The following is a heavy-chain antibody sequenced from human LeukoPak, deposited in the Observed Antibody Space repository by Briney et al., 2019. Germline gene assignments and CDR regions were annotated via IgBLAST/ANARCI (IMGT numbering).Heavy chain of an antibody. V-gene: IGHV4-30-4*08. J-gene: IGHJ4*02. CDR1: GGSISSGSYY. CDR3: ARQTLVPAVLLDY. Sequence: SETLSLTCTVSGGSISSGSYYWSWIRQPPGKGLEWIGYIYYSGSTYYNPSLKSRVTISVDTSKNQFSLKLSSVTAADTAVYYCARQTLVPAVLLDYWGQGTLVTVSS. CDR2: IYYSGST. D-gene: IGHD2-2*01.